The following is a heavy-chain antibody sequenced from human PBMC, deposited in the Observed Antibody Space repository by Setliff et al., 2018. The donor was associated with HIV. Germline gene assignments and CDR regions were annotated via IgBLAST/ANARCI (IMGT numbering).Heavy chain of an antibody. CDR3: STGWGLYDNRHTAAGYLQH. CDR2: FDPEDGER. J-gene: IGHJ1*01. V-gene: IGHV1-24*01. Sequence: ASVKVSCKVSGYTLSELSVHWVRQAPGKGLEWMGGFDPEDGERIYAQKFQDRVTMTEDTSSDTAYMEMSGLTSEDTAVYFCSTGWGLYDNRHTAAGYLQHWGQGALVTVSS. D-gene: IGHD3-22*01. CDR1: GYTLSELS.